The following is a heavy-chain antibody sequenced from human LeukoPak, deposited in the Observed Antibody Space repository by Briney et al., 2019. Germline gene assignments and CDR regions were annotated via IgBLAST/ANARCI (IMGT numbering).Heavy chain of an antibody. D-gene: IGHD3-10*01. J-gene: IGHJ5*02. Sequence: SETLSLTCAVSGGSISSSYWWSWVRQPPGKGLEWIGEVYHSGTTNYNPSLKSRVTISVDTSKNQFSLKLSSVTAADTAVYYCARHWVLWFGELSWFDPWGQGTLVTVSS. CDR3: ARHWVLWFGELSWFDP. CDR1: GGSISSSYW. CDR2: VYHSGTT. V-gene: IGHV4-4*02.